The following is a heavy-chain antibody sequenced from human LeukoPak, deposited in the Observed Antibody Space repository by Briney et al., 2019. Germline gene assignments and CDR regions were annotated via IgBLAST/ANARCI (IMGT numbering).Heavy chain of an antibody. Sequence: AGGSLRLSCAVSGLTFAACAMTWVRQAPEKGLEWVSTISDSGGSTYYADSLKGRFTISRDNSKNTLYLQVDSLRAEDTAVYYCAKLGGYCSSGSCRDFDYWGQGTLVTVSP. CDR1: GLTFAACA. CDR2: ISDSGGST. CDR3: AKLGGYCSSGSCRDFDY. V-gene: IGHV3-23*01. J-gene: IGHJ4*02. D-gene: IGHD2-15*01.